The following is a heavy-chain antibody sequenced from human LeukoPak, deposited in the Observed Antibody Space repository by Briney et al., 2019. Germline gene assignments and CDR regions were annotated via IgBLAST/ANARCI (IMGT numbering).Heavy chain of an antibody. V-gene: IGHV3-23*01. Sequence: GGSLRLSCVGSGFTFRSHAMSWVRQAPEKGLEFVSGIYEDGGTTYYADSVKGRFSISRDNSKNTLYLQMDSLRGEDTAVYYCAKDFRIGYSAHFDYWGQGALSPSPQ. J-gene: IGHJ4*02. CDR1: GFTFRSHA. D-gene: IGHD2-21*01. CDR3: AKDFRIGYSAHFDY. CDR2: IYEDGGTT.